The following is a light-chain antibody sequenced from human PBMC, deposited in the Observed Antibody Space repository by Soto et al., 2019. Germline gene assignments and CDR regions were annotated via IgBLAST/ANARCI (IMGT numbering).Light chain of an antibody. Sequence: QSALTQPPSASGSPGQSVTISCTGTSSDVGGYNYVSWYQQHPGKAPKLMIYEVSKRPSGVPDRFSGSKSGNTASLTVSGLQAEDEADYYCSSYAGSNNLVFGGGTKXT. J-gene: IGLJ2*01. CDR2: EVS. V-gene: IGLV2-8*01. CDR3: SSYAGSNNLV. CDR1: SSDVGGYNY.